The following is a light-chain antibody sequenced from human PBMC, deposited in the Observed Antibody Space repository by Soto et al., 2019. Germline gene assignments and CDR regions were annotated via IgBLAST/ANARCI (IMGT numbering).Light chain of an antibody. CDR1: SSDVGGYNY. CDR2: EVS. CDR3: SSYTSISTYV. Sequence: QSVLTQPASVSGPLGQSITISCTGTSSDVGGYNYVSWYQQHPGKAPKVIIYEVSNRPSGVSNRFSGSKSGNTASLTISGLQPEDEADYYCSSYTSISTYVFGTGTKVTVL. V-gene: IGLV2-14*01. J-gene: IGLJ1*01.